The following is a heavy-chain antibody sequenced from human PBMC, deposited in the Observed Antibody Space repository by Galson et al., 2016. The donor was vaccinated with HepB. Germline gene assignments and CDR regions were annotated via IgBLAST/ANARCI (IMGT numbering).Heavy chain of an antibody. CDR2: INHSGST. V-gene: IGHV4-34*01. CDR1: GGSFSGYY. J-gene: IGHJ6*02. Sequence: SLTCGVYGGSFSGYYWSWIRQPPGKGLEWIGEINHSGSTNYNPSLKSRVTISVDTSKNQFSLKLSSVTAADTAVYYCARGTRLAGTYNYYYYGMDVWGQGTTVTVSS. CDR3: ARGTRLAGTYNYYYYGMDV. D-gene: IGHD6-19*01.